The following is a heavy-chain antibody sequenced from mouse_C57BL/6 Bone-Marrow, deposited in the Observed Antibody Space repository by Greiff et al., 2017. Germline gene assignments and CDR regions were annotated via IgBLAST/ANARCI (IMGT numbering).Heavy chain of an antibody. V-gene: IGHV1-55*01. CDR3: ARPYYSNYWYFDV. J-gene: IGHJ1*03. D-gene: IGHD2-5*01. Sequence: QVQLKQPGAELVKPGASVKMSCKASGYTFTSYWITWVKPRPGQGLAWIGDIYPGSGSTNYNEKFKSKATLTVDTSSSTAYMQLSSLTSEDSAVYYCARPYYSNYWYFDVWGTGTTVTVSS. CDR1: GYTFTSYW. CDR2: IYPGSGST.